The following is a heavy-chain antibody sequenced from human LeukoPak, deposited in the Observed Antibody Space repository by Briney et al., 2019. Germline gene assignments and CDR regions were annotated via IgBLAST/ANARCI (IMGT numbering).Heavy chain of an antibody. V-gene: IGHV1-2*02. CDR1: GYTFTGYY. Sequence: ASVKVSCKASGYTFTGYYMHWVRQAPGQGLEWMGWINPNSGGTNYAQKFQGRVTMTRDTSISTAYMELSRLRSDDTAVYHCARALYYGSGSYSHYWGQGTLVTVSS. CDR2: INPNSGGT. D-gene: IGHD3-10*01. CDR3: ARALYYGSGSYSHY. J-gene: IGHJ4*02.